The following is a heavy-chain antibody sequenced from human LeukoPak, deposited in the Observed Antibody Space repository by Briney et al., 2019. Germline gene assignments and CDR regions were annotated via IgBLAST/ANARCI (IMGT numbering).Heavy chain of an antibody. CDR1: AFTFSSFG. V-gene: IGHV3-33*01. CDR2: IWYDGSNK. CDR3: ARDRETWYFDF. Sequence: PVGSLTLSCAASAFTFSSFGMHWVRQAPGKGLEWVAVIWYDGSNKYYADSVEGRFTISRDNSKNTLYLQMNSLRAEDTAVYYCARDRETWYFDFWGQGTLVTVSS. J-gene: IGHJ4*02.